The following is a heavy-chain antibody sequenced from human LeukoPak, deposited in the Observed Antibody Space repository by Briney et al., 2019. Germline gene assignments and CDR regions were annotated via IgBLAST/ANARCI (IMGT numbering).Heavy chain of an antibody. Sequence: GGSLRLSCAASGFTFSSYGMHWVRQAPGKGLEWVAVIWYDGSNKYYADSVKGRFTISRDNSKNTLYLQMNSLRAEATAVYYCAKGEYGSGSYYSDYWGQGTLVTVSS. CDR3: AKGEYGSGSYYSDY. CDR2: IWYDGSNK. CDR1: GFTFSSYG. V-gene: IGHV3-33*06. D-gene: IGHD3-10*01. J-gene: IGHJ4*02.